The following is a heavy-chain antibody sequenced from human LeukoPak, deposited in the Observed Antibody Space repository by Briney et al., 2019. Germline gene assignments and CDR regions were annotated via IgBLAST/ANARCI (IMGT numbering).Heavy chain of an antibody. CDR1: GGSISSYY. CDR3: AREDTGQFDY. V-gene: IGHV4-59*01. D-gene: IGHD5-18*01. Sequence: SETLSLTCTVSGGSISSYYWSWIRQPPGKGLEWIGYIYYSGSTNYNPSLKSRVTISVDTSKNQFSLKLSSVTAADTAVYYCAREDTGQFDYWGQGTLVTVSS. J-gene: IGHJ4*02. CDR2: IYYSGST.